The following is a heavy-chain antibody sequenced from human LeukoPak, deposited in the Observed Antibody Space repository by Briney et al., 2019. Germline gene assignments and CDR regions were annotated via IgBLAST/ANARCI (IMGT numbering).Heavy chain of an antibody. Sequence: GGSLRLSCAASGFTFSSYAMSWVRQAPGKWLEWVSGISGSGGSTYYADSVKGRFTISRDNSKNTLYLQMDSLRAEDTAVYYCAKSRWTYYDCGESWGQGTLVTVSS. J-gene: IGHJ5*02. CDR3: AKSRWTYYDCGES. V-gene: IGHV3-23*01. D-gene: IGHD3-22*01. CDR2: ISGSGGST. CDR1: GFTFSSYA.